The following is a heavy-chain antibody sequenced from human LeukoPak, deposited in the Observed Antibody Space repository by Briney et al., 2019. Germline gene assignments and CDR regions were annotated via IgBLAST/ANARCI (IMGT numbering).Heavy chain of an antibody. J-gene: IGHJ4*02. V-gene: IGHV3-49*04. CDR3: TRVVLLWRRGYFDY. D-gene: IGHD2-2*01. CDR1: GFTFGDYA. CDR2: IRSKAYGGTT. Sequence: GRSLRLSCTASGFTFGDYAMCWVRQAPGKGLEWVGFIRSKAYGGTTEYAASVKGRFTISRDDSKSIAYLQMNSLKTEDTAVYYCTRVVLLWRRGYFDYWGQGTLVTVSS.